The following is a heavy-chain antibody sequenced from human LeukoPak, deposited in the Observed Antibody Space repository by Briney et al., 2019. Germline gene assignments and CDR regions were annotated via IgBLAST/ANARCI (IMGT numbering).Heavy chain of an antibody. Sequence: GDSLKISCKGAGHIFSDYWIGWVRQVPGKGLEWLGIIYPSDSDTRYSPSFQGQVTISADKSISTAYLQWSSLKASDTAMYYCASPHDYGDYSPSRWGQGTLVTVSS. CDR2: IYPSDSDT. V-gene: IGHV5-51*01. J-gene: IGHJ4*02. CDR1: GHIFSDYW. CDR3: ASPHDYGDYSPSR. D-gene: IGHD4-17*01.